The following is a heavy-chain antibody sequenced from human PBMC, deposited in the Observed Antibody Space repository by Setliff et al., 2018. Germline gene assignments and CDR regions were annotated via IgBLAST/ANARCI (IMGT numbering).Heavy chain of an antibody. D-gene: IGHD4-4*01. CDR3: ARVPARNSGYYFDY. CDR2: INQSGSG. J-gene: IGHJ4*02. Sequence: SETLSLTCAVYGGSFSAYYWSWVRQPPGKGLEWIGEINQSGSGDYNPSFKGRVTISVDTSKNQFSLILRSVTAADTAVYYCARVPARNSGYYFDYWGQGTLVTVSS. V-gene: IGHV4-34*01. CDR1: GGSFSAYY.